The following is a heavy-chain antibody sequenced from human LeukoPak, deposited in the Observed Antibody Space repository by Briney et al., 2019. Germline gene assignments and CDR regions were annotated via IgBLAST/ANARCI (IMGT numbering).Heavy chain of an antibody. V-gene: IGHV4-38-2*02. CDR2: IYKTGSA. Sequence: PSETLSLTCTVSGYSISIGHYWGWIRQPPGKGLEWIGSIYKTGSAFYNSSLKSRVTLSVDTSKNQFSLKLSSVTAADTAVYYCARPRAQLGPSYMDVWGKGTTVTVSS. D-gene: IGHD6-6*01. J-gene: IGHJ6*03. CDR3: ARPRAQLGPSYMDV. CDR1: GYSISIGHY.